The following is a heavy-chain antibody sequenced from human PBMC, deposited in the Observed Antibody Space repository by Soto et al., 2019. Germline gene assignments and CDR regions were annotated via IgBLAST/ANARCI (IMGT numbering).Heavy chain of an antibody. CDR2: ISSSSSYI. CDR1: GFTFSSYS. Sequence: GGSLRLSCAASGFTFSSYSMNWVRQAPGKGLEWVSSISSSSSYIYYADSVKGRFTISRDNAKSSLYLQMNSLRAEDTAVYYCARDLDYYDSSGYYSDYFDYWGQGSLVTVSS. D-gene: IGHD3-22*01. CDR3: ARDLDYYDSSGYYSDYFDY. V-gene: IGHV3-21*01. J-gene: IGHJ4*02.